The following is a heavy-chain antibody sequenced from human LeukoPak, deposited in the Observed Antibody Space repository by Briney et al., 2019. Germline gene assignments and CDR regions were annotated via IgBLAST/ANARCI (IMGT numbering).Heavy chain of an antibody. CDR1: GFTFSSYA. V-gene: IGHV3-30-3*01. Sequence: GGSLRLSCAASGFTFSSYAMHWVRQAPGKGLEWVAVISYDGNNKYYADSVKGRFTISRDNSKNTLYLQMNSLRAEDTGLYYCAKVGFSEMEWLLYSDHWGQGTLVTVSS. CDR3: AKVGFSEMEWLLYSDH. J-gene: IGHJ4*02. D-gene: IGHD3-3*01. CDR2: ISYDGNNK.